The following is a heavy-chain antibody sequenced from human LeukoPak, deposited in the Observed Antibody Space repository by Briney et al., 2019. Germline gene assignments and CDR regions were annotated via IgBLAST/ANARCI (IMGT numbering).Heavy chain of an antibody. Sequence: SETLSLTCTVSVGSISSYYWSWIRQPPGKGVEWIGYIYYSGSTNYNPSLKSRVTISVDTSKNQFSLKLSSVPAADTAVYYCARDRYREPGLRWFDYWGQGTLVTVSS. J-gene: IGHJ4*02. CDR2: IYYSGST. CDR3: ARDRYREPGLRWFDY. CDR1: VGSISSYY. D-gene: IGHD4-23*01. V-gene: IGHV4-59*01.